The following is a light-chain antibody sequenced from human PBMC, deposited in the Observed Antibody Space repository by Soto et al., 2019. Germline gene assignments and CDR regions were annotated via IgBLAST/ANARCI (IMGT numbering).Light chain of an antibody. J-gene: IGLJ2*01. CDR2: NVS. CDR3: SSFTDRTTVL. V-gene: IGLV2-14*01. CDR1: SSDVGAYNY. Sequence: QSALTQPASVSGSPGQSITISCTGTSSDVGAYNYVSWYQQHPGKAPKLIIYNVSNRPSGVSNRFSCSKSANTASLTIFGLQAEDEADYYCSSFTDRTTVLFGGGTKLTVL.